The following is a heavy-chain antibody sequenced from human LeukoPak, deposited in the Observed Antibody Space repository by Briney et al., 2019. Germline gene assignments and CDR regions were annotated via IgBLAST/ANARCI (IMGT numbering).Heavy chain of an antibody. CDR1: GFTFDDYG. CDR2: INWNGGST. J-gene: IGHJ3*02. V-gene: IGHV3-20*04. Sequence: GGSLRLSCAASGFTFDDYGMSWVRQAPGKGLEWVSGINWNGGSTGYADSVKGRFTISRDNAKNSLYLQMNSLRAEDTALYYCASSAPAYGSGWYGDAFDIWAKGQWSPSLQ. D-gene: IGHD6-19*01. CDR3: ASSAPAYGSGWYGDAFDI.